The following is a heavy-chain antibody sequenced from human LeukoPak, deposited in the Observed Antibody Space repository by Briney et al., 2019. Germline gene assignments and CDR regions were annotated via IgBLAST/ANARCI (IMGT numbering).Heavy chain of an antibody. V-gene: IGHV3-30*18. CDR1: GFTFSSYG. D-gene: IGHD6-13*01. CDR3: AKVGVGQQLVRGYFDY. CDR2: ISYDGSNQ. J-gene: IGHJ4*02. Sequence: GGSLRLSCAASGFTFSSYGIHWVRQAPGKGLECVAVISYDGSNQYYAESVKGRFTISRDNSKNTLYLQMNSLRAEDTAVYCCAKVGVGQQLVRGYFDYWGQGTLVTVSS.